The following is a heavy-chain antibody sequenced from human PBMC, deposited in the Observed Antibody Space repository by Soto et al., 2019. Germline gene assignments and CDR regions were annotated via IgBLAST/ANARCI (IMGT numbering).Heavy chain of an antibody. J-gene: IGHJ6*02. CDR2: IIPLFGTP. CDR1: GGIFRTYS. CDR3: ASRQRGNLDNYYNMDV. D-gene: IGHD4-4*01. Sequence: QVQLVQSGAEVKRPGSSVKVSCKASGGIFRTYSIYWVRQAPGQGLEWMGSIIPLFGTPNYAQKFQGRVIISADESTSTAYMEVTSLRSEDTAMYFCASRQRGNLDNYYNMDVWGQGTTVTVSS. V-gene: IGHV1-69*18.